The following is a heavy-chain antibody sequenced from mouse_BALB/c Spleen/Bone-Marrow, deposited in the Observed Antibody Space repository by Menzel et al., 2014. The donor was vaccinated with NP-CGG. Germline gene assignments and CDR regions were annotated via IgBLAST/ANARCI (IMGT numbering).Heavy chain of an antibody. J-gene: IGHJ4*01. Sequence: VQLQQSGPELVKPGASVKMSCKASGYTFTDYYMDWVKQSHGESFEWIGRVNPYNGGISYNQKFKGKATLTVDKSSSTTYMELNSLTSKDSAVYYCATGTDYWGHETSDTVSS. D-gene: IGHD4-1*01. V-gene: IGHV1-19*01. CDR3: ATGTDY. CDR1: GYTFTDYY. CDR2: VNPYNGGI.